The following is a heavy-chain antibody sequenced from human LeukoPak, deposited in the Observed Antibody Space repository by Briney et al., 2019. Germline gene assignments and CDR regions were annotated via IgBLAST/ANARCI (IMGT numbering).Heavy chain of an antibody. D-gene: IGHD3-9*01. J-gene: IGHJ5*02. CDR3: ARSSSVIRYFDQTFDP. Sequence: GEPLNISCKASGYSFTCYWIGGVRPLPGKGLEGMGITYTGGSATRYSPSFQGQVTISADKSISTAYLQWSSLNASDTAMYYCARSSSVIRYFDQTFDPWGQGTLVTVSS. V-gene: IGHV5-51*01. CDR1: GYSFTCYW. CDR2: TYTGGSAT.